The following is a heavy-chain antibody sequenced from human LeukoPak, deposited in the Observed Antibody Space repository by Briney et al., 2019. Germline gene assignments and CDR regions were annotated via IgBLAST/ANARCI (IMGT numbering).Heavy chain of an antibody. D-gene: IGHD3-10*01. CDR3: ARIGVKVARGVIRNYYEYYYMDV. CDR2: IYYSGST. J-gene: IGHJ6*03. CDR1: GGSISSSSYY. V-gene: IGHV4-39*01. Sequence: SETLSLTCTVSGGSISSSSYYWGWIRQPPVKGLEWIGNIYYSGSTYYNPSLESRVTISVDTSKNQFSLKLSSVTAADTAVYYCARIGVKVARGVIRNYYEYYYMDVWGKGATVNISS.